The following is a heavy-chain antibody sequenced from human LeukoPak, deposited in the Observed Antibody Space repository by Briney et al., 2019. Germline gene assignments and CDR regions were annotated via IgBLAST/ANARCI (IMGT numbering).Heavy chain of an antibody. D-gene: IGHD3-3*01. CDR2: ISGSGGGT. CDR1: GFTFSSYA. Sequence: GGSLRLSCAASGFTFSSYAMSWVRQAPGKGLEWVSAISGSGGGTYYADSVKGRFTISRDNSKNTLYLQMNSLRAEDTAVYYCAKDPVDYDFWSGYSPTDYWGQGTLVTVSS. CDR3: AKDPVDYDFWSGYSPTDY. J-gene: IGHJ4*02. V-gene: IGHV3-23*01.